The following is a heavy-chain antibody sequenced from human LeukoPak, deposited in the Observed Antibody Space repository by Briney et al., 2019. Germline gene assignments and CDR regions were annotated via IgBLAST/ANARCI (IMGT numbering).Heavy chain of an antibody. CDR1: GYTFTGYY. CDR2: ISGYNGKT. J-gene: IGHJ4*02. Sequence: ASVKVSCKASGYTFTGYYMHWVRQAPGQGLEWMGWISGYNGKTKYVQKFQGRITMTIDTSTTTAYMELRSLTSDDTAVYYCARVRDYYANSDYSDYWGQGTLVTVSS. CDR3: ARVRDYYANSDYSDY. V-gene: IGHV1-18*04. D-gene: IGHD3-22*01.